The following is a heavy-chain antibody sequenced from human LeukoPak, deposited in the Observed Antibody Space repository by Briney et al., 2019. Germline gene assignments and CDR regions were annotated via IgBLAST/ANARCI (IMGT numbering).Heavy chain of an antibody. CDR3: ARDAVSDYYDSSGIPPHYFDY. CDR1: GFTFSDYY. CDR2: ISSSSSYT. Sequence: GGSLRLSCAASGFTFSDYYMSWIRQAPGKGLEWVSYISSSSSYTNYADSVKGRFTISRDNAKNSLNLQMNSLRAEDTAVYYCARDAVSDYYDSSGIPPHYFDYWGQGTLVTVSS. D-gene: IGHD3-22*01. J-gene: IGHJ4*02. V-gene: IGHV3-11*06.